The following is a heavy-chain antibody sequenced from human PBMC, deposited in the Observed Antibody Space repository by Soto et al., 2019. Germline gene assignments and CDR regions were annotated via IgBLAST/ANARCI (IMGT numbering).Heavy chain of an antibody. CDR3: ARSDSSSD. V-gene: IGHV3-9*01. Sequence: EVQLVESGGGLVQPGRSLRLSCAASGFTFDDYAMHWVRQAPGKGLEWVSGISWNSGSIGYADSVKGRFTISRDNAKNSLYLQMNSLRAEDTALYYCARSDSSSDWGQGTLVTVSP. CDR2: ISWNSGSI. CDR1: GFTFDDYA. D-gene: IGHD6-6*01. J-gene: IGHJ1*01.